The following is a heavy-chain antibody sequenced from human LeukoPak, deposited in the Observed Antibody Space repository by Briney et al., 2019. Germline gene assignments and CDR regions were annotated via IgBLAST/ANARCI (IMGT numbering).Heavy chain of an antibody. CDR1: GVSVSGYY. CDR2: IYYTGNT. V-gene: IGHV4-59*08. Sequence: PSETLSLTCAVSGVSVSGYYWSWIRQPPGKGLEWIGYIYYTGNTDYNPSLKSRVTVSMDTSKNQFSLKLTSVTAADTAVYYCARHPFSTPFDFWGQGTLVTVSS. D-gene: IGHD2/OR15-2a*01. CDR3: ARHPFSTPFDF. J-gene: IGHJ4*02.